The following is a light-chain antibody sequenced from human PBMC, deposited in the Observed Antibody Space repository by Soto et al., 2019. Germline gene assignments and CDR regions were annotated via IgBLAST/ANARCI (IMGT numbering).Light chain of an antibody. V-gene: IGKV1-5*01. Sequence: DIQMTQSPSTLSASVGDRVTITCRASQSISNRLAWYQQKPGKAPKVLIYDASSLESGVPSRFSGSGSGTEFTLTISSLQPDDFATYYCQQYNTYSPERTFGQGTKV. CDR3: QQYNTYSPERT. J-gene: IGKJ1*01. CDR1: QSISNR. CDR2: DAS.